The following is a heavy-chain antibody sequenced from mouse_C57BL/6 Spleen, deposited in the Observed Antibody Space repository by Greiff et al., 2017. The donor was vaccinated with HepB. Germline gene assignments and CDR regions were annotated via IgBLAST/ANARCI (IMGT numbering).Heavy chain of an antibody. Sequence: QVTLKESGPGILQSSQTLSLTCSFSGFSLSTSGMGVSWIRQPSGKGLEWLAHIYWDDDKRYNPSLKSRLTISKDTSRNQVFLKITSVDTADTATYYCARSGTYGSLYWYFDVWGTGTTVTVSS. CDR3: ARSGTYGSLYWYFDV. CDR2: IYWDDDK. V-gene: IGHV8-12*01. J-gene: IGHJ1*03. CDR1: GFSLSTSGMG. D-gene: IGHD1-1*01.